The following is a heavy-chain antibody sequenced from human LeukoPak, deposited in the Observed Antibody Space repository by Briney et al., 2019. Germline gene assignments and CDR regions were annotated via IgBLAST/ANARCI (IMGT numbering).Heavy chain of an antibody. CDR2: ISYDGSNK. D-gene: IGHD6-19*01. Sequence: GRSLRLSCAASGFTFSSYGMDWVRQAPGKGLEWVAVISYDGSNKYYADSVKGRFTISRDNSKNTLYLQMNSLRAEDTALYYCAKDYRTGGWSTDHDYWGQGTLVTVSS. V-gene: IGHV3-30*18. CDR3: AKDYRTGGWSTDHDY. J-gene: IGHJ4*02. CDR1: GFTFSSYG.